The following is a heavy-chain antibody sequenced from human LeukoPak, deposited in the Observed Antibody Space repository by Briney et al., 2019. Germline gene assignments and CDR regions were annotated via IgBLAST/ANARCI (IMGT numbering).Heavy chain of an antibody. J-gene: IGHJ6*02. D-gene: IGHD2-8*02. CDR3: TRVQAGRSGLMDV. V-gene: IGHV3-74*01. CDR1: GFTLNGFW. CDR2: IDPGGSTT. Sequence: PGGSLRLSCAASGFTLNGFWMHWVRQAPGEGLVWVSRIDPGGSTTNYAESAKGRFTTSRDNAKNTVYLQMNSLRAEDTALYYCTRVQAGRSGLMDVWGRGTTVTVSS.